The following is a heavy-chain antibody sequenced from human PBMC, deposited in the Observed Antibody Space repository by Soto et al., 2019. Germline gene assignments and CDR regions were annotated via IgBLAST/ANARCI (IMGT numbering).Heavy chain of an antibody. CDR2: ISSTSGTI. J-gene: IGHJ4*02. CDR3: ARLSVRYCSGGSCSQLDY. Sequence: EVQLVESGGGLVQPGGSLRLSCAASGFTFNSYSMTWVRQAPGKGLEWLSFISSTSGTIYYADSVKGRFTISRDNAKNSLYLQMSTVRDEDTAVYYCARLSVRYCSGGSCSQLDYWGQGTLVTVSS. V-gene: IGHV3-48*02. CDR1: GFTFNSYS. D-gene: IGHD2-15*01.